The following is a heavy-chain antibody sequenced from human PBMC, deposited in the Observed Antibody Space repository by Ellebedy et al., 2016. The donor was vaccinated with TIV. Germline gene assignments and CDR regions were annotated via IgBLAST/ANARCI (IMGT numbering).Heavy chain of an antibody. CDR3: ARRRDYYGSGNYSDY. Sequence: GESLKISCQGSGYTFTSYWIDWVRQMPGKGLEWMGRIDPSDSYINYSPSFQGHVTISADKSISTAFLQWSSLKASDSAIYYCARRRDYYGSGNYSDYWGQGTLVTVSS. CDR2: IDPSDSYI. D-gene: IGHD3-10*01. V-gene: IGHV5-10-1*01. CDR1: GYTFTSYW. J-gene: IGHJ4*02.